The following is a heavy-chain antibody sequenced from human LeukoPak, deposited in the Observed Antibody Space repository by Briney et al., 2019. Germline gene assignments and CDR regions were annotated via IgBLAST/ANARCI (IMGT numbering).Heavy chain of an antibody. Sequence: SQTLSLTCAISGDSVSSNSAAWNWIRQSPSRGLEWLGRTYYRSKWYNDYAGSVKSRITINADTSKNQLSLQLNSVTPEDTAVYYCAREREFGYSNGWLDDWGQGTLVTVSS. J-gene: IGHJ5*02. CDR2: TYYRSKWYN. D-gene: IGHD6-19*01. CDR3: AREREFGYSNGWLDD. V-gene: IGHV6-1*01. CDR1: GDSVSSNSAA.